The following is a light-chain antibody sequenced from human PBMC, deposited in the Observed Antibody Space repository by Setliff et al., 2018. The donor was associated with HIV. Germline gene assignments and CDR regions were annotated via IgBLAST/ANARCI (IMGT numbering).Light chain of an antibody. CDR1: SSDVGPYKY. V-gene: IGLV2-14*01. Sequence: QSALTQPASVSGSPGQSITISCTGTSSDVGPYKYVSWYQHYPGKAPKLMIYESSNRPSGVSTRFSGSKSGNTASLTISGLQPEDEAEYYCSSYTSSDTLVFGGGTKVTVL. CDR3: SSYTSSDTLV. CDR2: ESS. J-gene: IGLJ3*02.